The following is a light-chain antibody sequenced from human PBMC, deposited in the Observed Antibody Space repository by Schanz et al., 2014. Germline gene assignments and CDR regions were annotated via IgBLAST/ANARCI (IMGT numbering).Light chain of an antibody. V-gene: IGKV3-20*01. CDR3: QQYNNWPRT. J-gene: IGKJ2*01. CDR2: GAF. CDR1: QSISGYD. Sequence: EIVLTQSPGTLSLSPGERATLSCRASQSISGYDLAWYQQKPGQAPRLLIYGAFDRATGIPDRFSGSGSGTDFTLTISSLEPEDFAIYYCQQYNNWPRTFGQGTKLEIK.